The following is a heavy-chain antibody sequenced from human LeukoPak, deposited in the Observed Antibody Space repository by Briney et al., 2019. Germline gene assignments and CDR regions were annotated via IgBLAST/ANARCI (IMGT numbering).Heavy chain of an antibody. CDR3: VSFYEAY. CDR1: GNYW. CDR2: INSDGSWT. J-gene: IGHJ4*02. Sequence: GGSLRLSCAASGNYWMHWVRQAPGKGLVWVSHINSDGSWTSYADSVKGRFTISKDNAKNTVYLQMNNLRAEDTAVYDCVSFYEAYWGRGTLVTVSS. V-gene: IGHV3-74*01. D-gene: IGHD2/OR15-2a*01.